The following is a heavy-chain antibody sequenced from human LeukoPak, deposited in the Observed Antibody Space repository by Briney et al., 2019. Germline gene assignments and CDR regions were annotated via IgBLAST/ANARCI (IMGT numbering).Heavy chain of an antibody. CDR2: IIPIFGTA. Sequence: ASVKVSCKASGGTFSSYGISWVRQAPGQGLEWMGGIIPIFGTANYAQKFQGRVTITADESTSTAYMELSSLRSEVTAVYYCASGVYYDSSGYSFEYWGQGTLVTVSS. J-gene: IGHJ4*02. D-gene: IGHD3-22*01. V-gene: IGHV1-69*01. CDR1: GGTFSSYG. CDR3: ASGVYYDSSGYSFEY.